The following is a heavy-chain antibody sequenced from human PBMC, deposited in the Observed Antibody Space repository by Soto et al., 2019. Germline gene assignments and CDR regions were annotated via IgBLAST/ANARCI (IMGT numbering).Heavy chain of an antibody. CDR1: GFTFSSYG. V-gene: IGHV3-33*01. D-gene: IGHD1-1*01. J-gene: IGHJ4*02. CDR3: ARCVRYNWNDGYFDN. Sequence: GGSLRLSCAASGFTFSSYGMHWVRQVPGQGLEWVADIWYDGSNKYYADSVMGRFTISRDNSKNTLYLQMNSLRAEDTAVYYCARCVRYNWNDGYFDNWGQGTLVTVSS. CDR2: IWYDGSNK.